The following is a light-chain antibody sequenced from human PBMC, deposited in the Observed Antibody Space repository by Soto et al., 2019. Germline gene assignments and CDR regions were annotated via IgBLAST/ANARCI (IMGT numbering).Light chain of an antibody. CDR3: SSYTSSTLVV. V-gene: IGLV2-14*01. CDR2: DVS. CDR1: SSDVGGYNF. J-gene: IGLJ1*01. Sequence: QSALTQPASVSGSPGQSITISCTGTSSDVGGYNFVSWYQQHPGKAPQLMIFDVSNRPSGVSNRFSGSKSGNTASLTISGLQAEDEADYYCSSYTSSTLVVFGTGTKLTVL.